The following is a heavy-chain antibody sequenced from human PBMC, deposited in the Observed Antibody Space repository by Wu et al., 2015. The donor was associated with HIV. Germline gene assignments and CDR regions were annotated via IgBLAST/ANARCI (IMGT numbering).Heavy chain of an antibody. CDR2: IIPIFGTA. Sequence: QVQLVQSGAEVKKPGSSVKVSCKASGGTFSSYAISWVRQAPGQGLEWMGGIIPIFGTANYAQKFQGRVTITTDESTSTAYMELSSLRSEDTAVYYCAGRGNYYDSSGYHFDQWGQGTLVTVSS. CDR3: AGRGNYYDSSGYHFDQ. J-gene: IGHJ4*02. CDR1: GGTFSSYA. D-gene: IGHD3-22*01. V-gene: IGHV1-69*05.